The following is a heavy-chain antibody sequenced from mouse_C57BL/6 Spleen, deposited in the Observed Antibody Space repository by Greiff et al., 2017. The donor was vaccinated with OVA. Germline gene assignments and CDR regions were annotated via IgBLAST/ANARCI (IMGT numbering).Heavy chain of an antibody. J-gene: IGHJ2*01. CDR2: INPNNGGT. D-gene: IGHD2-2*01. CDR3: ARGELWLRALFDY. CDR1: GYTFTDYY. Sequence: VQLQQSGPELVKPGASVKISCKASGYTFTDYYMNWVKQSHGKSLEWIGDINPNNGGTSYNQKFKGKATLTVDKSSSTAYMELRSLTSEDSAVYYCARGELWLRALFDYWGQGTTLTVSS. V-gene: IGHV1-26*01.